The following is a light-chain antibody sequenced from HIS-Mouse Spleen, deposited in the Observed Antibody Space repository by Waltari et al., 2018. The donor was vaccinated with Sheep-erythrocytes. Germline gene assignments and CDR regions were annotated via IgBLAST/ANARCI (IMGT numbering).Light chain of an antibody. CDR2: AVS. J-gene: IGLJ3*02. V-gene: IGLV2-8*01. CDR3: SSYAGSNNWV. CDR1: SSDVGGYNY. Sequence: QSALTQPPSASGSPGQSVTISCTGTSSDVGGYNYVSWYQQHPGKAPKLMISAVSNRPAWVPDRFSGSKSGNTASLTVSGLQAEDEADYYCSSYAGSNNWVFGGGTKLTVL.